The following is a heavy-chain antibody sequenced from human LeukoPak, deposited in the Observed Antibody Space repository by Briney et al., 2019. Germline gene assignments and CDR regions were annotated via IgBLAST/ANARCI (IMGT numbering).Heavy chain of an antibody. CDR1: GGTFSSYA. V-gene: IGHV1-69*13. CDR2: IIPIFGTA. J-gene: IGHJ6*02. Sequence: SVKVSCMASGGTFSSYAISWVRQAPGQGLEWMGGIIPIFGTANYAQKFQGRVTITADESTSTAYMELSSLRSEDTAVYYCAREQTAMVAKYYYGMDVWGQGTTVTVSS. D-gene: IGHD5-18*01. CDR3: AREQTAMVAKYYYGMDV.